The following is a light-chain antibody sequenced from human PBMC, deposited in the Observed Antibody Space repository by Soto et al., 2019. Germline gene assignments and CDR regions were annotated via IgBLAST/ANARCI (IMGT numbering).Light chain of an antibody. V-gene: IGKV3D-15*01. CDR1: QSAGNF. CDR3: QQHNQWPIT. J-gene: IGKJ5*01. CDR2: YIS. Sequence: EIGMTQSTATLSVSPGETASLSCRASQSAGNFLAWYQQKPGQAPRLLIYYISTRATGIPARFSGSGSGTEFTLTINSLQSEDSAVYYCQQHNQWPITFGQGTRLEV.